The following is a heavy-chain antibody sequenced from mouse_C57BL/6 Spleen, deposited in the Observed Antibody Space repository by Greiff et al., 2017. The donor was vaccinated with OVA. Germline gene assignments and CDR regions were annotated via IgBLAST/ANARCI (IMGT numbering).Heavy chain of an antibody. CDR2: IRNKANGYTT. CDR3: ARSPNPAWFAY. V-gene: IGHV7-3*01. Sequence: DVMLVESGGGLVQPGGSLSLSCAASGFTFTDYYMSWVRQPPGKALEWLGFIRNKANGYTTEYSASVKGRFTISRDNSQSILYLQMNALRAEDSATYYCARSPNPAWFAYWGQGTLVTVSA. CDR1: GFTFTDYY. J-gene: IGHJ3*01.